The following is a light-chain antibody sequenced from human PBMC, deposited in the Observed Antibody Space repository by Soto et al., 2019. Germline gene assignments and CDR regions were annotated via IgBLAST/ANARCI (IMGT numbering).Light chain of an antibody. Sequence: IQLTQSPSSLSATVGDRVTITCRASQDISRALAWYQQKPGKAPNLLISPASNLQSGVPSRFSGSGSGTDFTLTINGLQPEDFATYWCQQLYGYPLTFGGGSKVEIK. V-gene: IGKV1-9*01. CDR1: QDISRA. CDR2: PAS. J-gene: IGKJ4*01. CDR3: QQLYGYPLT.